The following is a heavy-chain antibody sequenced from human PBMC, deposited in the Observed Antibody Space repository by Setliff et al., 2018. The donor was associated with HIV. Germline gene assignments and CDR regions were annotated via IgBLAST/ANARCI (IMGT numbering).Heavy chain of an antibody. Sequence: GESLKISCKSSGYVFTNYWIGWVRQMPGKGLEWMGIISPDDSDTRYSPSFQGQVTISVDKSTSTAYLQWSSLEASDSAIYYCARHFGISYRSPFDPWGQGTLVTVSS. CDR2: ISPDDSDT. J-gene: IGHJ5*02. D-gene: IGHD3-3*01. V-gene: IGHV5-51*01. CDR3: ARHFGISYRSPFDP. CDR1: GYVFTNYW.